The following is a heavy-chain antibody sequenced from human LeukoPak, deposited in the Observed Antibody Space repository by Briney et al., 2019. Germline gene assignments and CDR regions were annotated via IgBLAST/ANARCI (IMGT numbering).Heavy chain of an antibody. CDR1: GLMFSDHW. V-gene: IGHV3-74*01. Sequence: GGSLRLSCEASGLMFSDHWMHWVRQAPGKGLVWVSRIKTDGNEASYADAVRGRFVISRDNSKNTLFLLMNSLRDDDTAMYFCARDVGPYSGSPGADWGQGTQVTVSS. J-gene: IGHJ4*02. CDR3: ARDVGPYSGSPGAD. CDR2: IKTDGNEA. D-gene: IGHD1-26*01.